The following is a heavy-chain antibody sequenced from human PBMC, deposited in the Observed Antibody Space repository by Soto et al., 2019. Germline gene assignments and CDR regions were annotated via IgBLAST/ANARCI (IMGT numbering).Heavy chain of an antibody. D-gene: IGHD2-21*02. J-gene: IGHJ5*02. CDR2: IIPIFGTA. Sequence: QVQMVQSGAEVKKPGSSVKVSCKASGGPFSSYAISWVRQAPGQGLEWMGGIIPIFGTANYAQKCPGRVTITADESTSTAYMELSSLRSEDTAVYYCARGKRVGLVVTAKAYNFFDHWGQGTLVTVSS. CDR3: ARGKRVGLVVTAKAYNFFDH. CDR1: GGPFSSYA. V-gene: IGHV1-69*01.